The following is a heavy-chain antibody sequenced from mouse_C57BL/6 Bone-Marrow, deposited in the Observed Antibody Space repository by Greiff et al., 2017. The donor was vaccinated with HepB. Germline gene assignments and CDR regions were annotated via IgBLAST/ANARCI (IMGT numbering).Heavy chain of an antibody. J-gene: IGHJ4*01. CDR3: ARQLRLHYYAMDY. CDR2: IHPNSGST. D-gene: IGHD3-2*02. V-gene: IGHV1-64*01. Sequence: VQLQQPGAELVKPGASVKVSCKASGYTFTSYWMHWVKQRPGQGLEWIGRIHPNSGSTNYNEKFKSKATLTVDKSSSTAYMQLSSLTSEDSAVYYCARQLRLHYYAMDYWGQGTSVTVSS. CDR1: GYTFTSYW.